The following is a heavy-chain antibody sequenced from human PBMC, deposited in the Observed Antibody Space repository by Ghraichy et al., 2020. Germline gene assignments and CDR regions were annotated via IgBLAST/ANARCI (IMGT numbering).Heavy chain of an antibody. CDR1: GGSISSSSYY. Sequence: SETLSLTCTVSGGSISSSSYYWGWIRQPPGKGLEWIGSIYYSGSTYYNPSLKSRVTISVDTSKNQFSLKLSSVTAADTAVYYCARLSKFFHWGQGTLVTVSS. D-gene: IGHD3-3*01. J-gene: IGHJ4*02. V-gene: IGHV4-39*01. CDR3: ARLSKFFH. CDR2: IYYSGST.